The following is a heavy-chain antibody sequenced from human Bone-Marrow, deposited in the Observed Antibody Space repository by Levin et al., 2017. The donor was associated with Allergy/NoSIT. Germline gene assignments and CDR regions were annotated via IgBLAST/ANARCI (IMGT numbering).Heavy chain of an antibody. V-gene: IGHV3-23*01. Sequence: GESLKISCAASGFTFSSYAMAWVRQAPGKGLEWVSLISGSCSSTTYADSVKGRFTISRDNSKNTLFLQMDSLRAEDTALYYCANRAVPSAIVYLDHWGQGTLVTVSS. CDR3: ANRAVPSAIVYLDH. J-gene: IGHJ4*02. D-gene: IGHD2-2*01. CDR2: ISGSCSST. CDR1: GFTFSSYA.